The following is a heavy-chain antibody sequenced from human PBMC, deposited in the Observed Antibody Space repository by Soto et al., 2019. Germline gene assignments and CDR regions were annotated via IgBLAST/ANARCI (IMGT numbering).Heavy chain of an antibody. CDR3: ARVYGGADY. CDR2: SGSNIRTL. D-gene: IGHD4-17*01. J-gene: IGHJ4*02. CDR1: GFTFSNYG. V-gene: IGHV3-48*02. Sequence: GGSLRLSCATSGFTFSNYGMNWVRQAPGKGLEWVAFSGSNIRTLYYADSVKGRFTISRDNAKTSLYLQMNSLRDEDTAVYYCARVYGGADYWGQGTLVTVSS.